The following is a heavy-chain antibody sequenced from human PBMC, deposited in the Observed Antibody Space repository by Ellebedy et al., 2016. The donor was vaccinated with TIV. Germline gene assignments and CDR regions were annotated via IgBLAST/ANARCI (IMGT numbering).Heavy chain of an antibody. Sequence: GGSLRLSCAASGFTFSSYAMSWVRQAPGKGLEWVSGLSDSGTSTYYADSVKGRFTISRDNSKNTVFLQITSLRAEDTALYYCAKQGFGDGYNHFDYWGPGTLVAVSS. CDR2: LSDSGTST. J-gene: IGHJ4*02. CDR3: AKQGFGDGYNHFDY. CDR1: GFTFSSYA. V-gene: IGHV3-23*01. D-gene: IGHD5-24*01.